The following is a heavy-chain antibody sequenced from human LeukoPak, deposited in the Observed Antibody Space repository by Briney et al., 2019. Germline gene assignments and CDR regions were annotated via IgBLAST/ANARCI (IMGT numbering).Heavy chain of an antibody. Sequence: PGGSLRLSCAASGFTVSSNYMSWVRQAPGRGLEWVSLIHRGGTTYHADSVKGRFTISRDNSKNTVYFQMNSLRAEDTAVYYCAKVDGGQSIWGQGTLVTVSS. V-gene: IGHV3-53*01. D-gene: IGHD6-6*01. CDR2: IHRGGTT. CDR1: GFTVSSNY. CDR3: AKVDGGQSI. J-gene: IGHJ4*02.